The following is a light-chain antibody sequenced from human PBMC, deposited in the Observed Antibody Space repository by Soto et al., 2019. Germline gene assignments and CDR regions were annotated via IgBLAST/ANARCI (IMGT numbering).Light chain of an antibody. CDR1: QSIGNW. V-gene: IGKV1-5*03. CDR2: KAS. Sequence: DVEMTQTPSSLSASVGDRVILTCRASQSIGNWLAWYQQKPGKAPKLLIYKASTLESGVPTRFSGSGSGTEFTLTLSSLQSEDFAVYYCQQYNNWPPETFGQGTKVDI. CDR3: QQYNNWPPET. J-gene: IGKJ1*01.